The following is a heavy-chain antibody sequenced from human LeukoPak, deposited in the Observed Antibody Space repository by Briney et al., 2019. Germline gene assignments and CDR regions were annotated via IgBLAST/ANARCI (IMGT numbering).Heavy chain of an antibody. V-gene: IGHV1-18*04. CDR1: GYTFTSYG. J-gene: IGHJ5*02. CDR2: ISAYNGNT. Sequence: ASVKVSCKTSGYTFTSYGISWVRQAPGQRLEWMGWISAYNGNTNYAQRLQGRVTMTTDTSTSTVYMELKSLISDDTAIYYCARRKNWSYEGFDPWGQGTLVTVSS. D-gene: IGHD1-7*01. CDR3: ARRKNWSYEGFDP.